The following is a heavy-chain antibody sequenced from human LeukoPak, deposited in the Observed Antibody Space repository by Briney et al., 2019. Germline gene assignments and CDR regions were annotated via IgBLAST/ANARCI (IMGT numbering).Heavy chain of an antibody. Sequence: PGGSLRLSCAASGFAFSAFAMHWVRQAPGKGLEWVALTSYDESNKRYADSVKGRYTISRDNSKNTLYLQMNSLRVEDTAIYYCARDLPPLDYWGQGTPVTVSS. CDR3: ARDLPPLDY. CDR1: GFAFSAFA. CDR2: TSYDESNK. V-gene: IGHV3-30-3*01. J-gene: IGHJ4*02.